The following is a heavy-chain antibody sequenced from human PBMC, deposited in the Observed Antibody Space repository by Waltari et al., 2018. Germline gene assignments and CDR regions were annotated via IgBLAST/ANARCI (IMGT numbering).Heavy chain of an antibody. J-gene: IGHJ5*02. CDR2: IYSSGSS. D-gene: IGHD3-16*01. Sequence: QVQLQESGPGLVKPSETLSLTCTVSGGSISSSYWSWIRQPPGKGLEWIGYIYSSGSSNYNPSLKSRVTISVDTSKNQFSLKLNSVTAADTAVYHCARVLRSAWGVWFDPWGPGTLVIVSS. CDR1: GGSISSSY. CDR3: ARVLRSAWGVWFDP. V-gene: IGHV4-59*01.